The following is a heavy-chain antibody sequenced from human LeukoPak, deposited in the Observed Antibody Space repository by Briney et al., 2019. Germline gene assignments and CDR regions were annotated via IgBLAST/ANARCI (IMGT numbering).Heavy chain of an antibody. Sequence: ASVKVSCKASGYTFTGYYMHWVRQAPGQGLEWMGWINPNSGGTNYAQKFQGRVTMTRGTSISTAYMELSRLRSDDTAVYYCARDGCSSTSCYPDVWGKGTTVTVSS. J-gene: IGHJ6*04. CDR2: INPNSGGT. D-gene: IGHD2-2*01. CDR1: GYTFTGYY. V-gene: IGHV1-2*02. CDR3: ARDGCSSTSCYPDV.